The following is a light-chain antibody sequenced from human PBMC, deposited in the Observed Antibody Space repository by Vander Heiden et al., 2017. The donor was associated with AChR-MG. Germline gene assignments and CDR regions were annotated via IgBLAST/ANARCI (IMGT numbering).Light chain of an antibody. CDR3: QQDNDWPRT. J-gene: IGKJ1*01. V-gene: IGKV3-15*01. CDR2: HAS. Sequence: EIVMTQSPATLSVSPGERATLSCRASQSVSNNVAWYQQRPGQAPRLLMYHASTRASGIPARFSGSGSGTEFTLTISSLRSEDVAFYFCQQDNDWPRTFGQGTKVEIK. CDR1: QSVSNN.